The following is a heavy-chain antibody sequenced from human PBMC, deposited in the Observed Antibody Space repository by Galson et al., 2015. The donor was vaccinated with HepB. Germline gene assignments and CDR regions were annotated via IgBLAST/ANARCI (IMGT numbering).Heavy chain of an antibody. Sequence: LSLTCAVYGGSFSGYYWSWIRQPPGKGLEWIGEINHSGSTNYNPSLKSRVTISVDTSKNQFSLKLSSVTAADTAVYYCARGPRGSHFDYWGQGTLVTVSS. CDR1: GGSFSGYY. J-gene: IGHJ4*02. V-gene: IGHV4-34*01. CDR3: ARGPRGSHFDY. CDR2: INHSGST.